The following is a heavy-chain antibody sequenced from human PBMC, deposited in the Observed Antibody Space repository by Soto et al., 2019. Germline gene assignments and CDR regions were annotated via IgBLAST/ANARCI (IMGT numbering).Heavy chain of an antibody. CDR3: ATESGWYNWFDP. J-gene: IGHJ5*02. D-gene: IGHD6-19*01. CDR1: GYSLTEIS. CDR2: FDPEDEET. Sequence: QVQLVQSGAEVKKPGASVKVSCKVSGYSLTEISMHWVRQAPGKGLEWMGGFDPEDEETIYAQKFQGRLTMTEDTSTDTAYMELSGLRSEDTAVYYCATESGWYNWFDPWGQGTLVTVSS. V-gene: IGHV1-24*01.